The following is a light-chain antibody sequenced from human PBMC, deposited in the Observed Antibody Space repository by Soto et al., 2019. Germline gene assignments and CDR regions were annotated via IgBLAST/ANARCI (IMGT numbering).Light chain of an antibody. CDR1: QGIRND. CDR2: DAS. V-gene: IGKV1-33*01. Sequence: IQMTQSPSSLSASVGDRVTITCRASQGIRNDLGWYQQKPGRAPKLLIYDASNLEAGVPSRFRGSGSGTDFTFTISRLQPEDIATYYRQQYENLPTFGQGTRLEIK. J-gene: IGKJ5*01. CDR3: QQYENLPT.